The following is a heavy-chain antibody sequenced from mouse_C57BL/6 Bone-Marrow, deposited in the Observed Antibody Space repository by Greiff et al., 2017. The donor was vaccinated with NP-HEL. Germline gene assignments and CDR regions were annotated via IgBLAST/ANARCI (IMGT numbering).Heavy chain of an antibody. Sequence: QVQLQQSGAELARPGASVKLSCKASGYTFTSYGISWVKQRTGQGLEWIGEIYPRSGTTYYNEKFTGKATLTADKSSSTAYMELRSLTSEDSAVYFCAKGYDYDYYAMECWGQGTSVTVSS. V-gene: IGHV1-81*01. D-gene: IGHD2-4*01. CDR3: AKGYDYDYYAMEC. J-gene: IGHJ4*01. CDR2: IYPRSGTT. CDR1: GYTFTSYG.